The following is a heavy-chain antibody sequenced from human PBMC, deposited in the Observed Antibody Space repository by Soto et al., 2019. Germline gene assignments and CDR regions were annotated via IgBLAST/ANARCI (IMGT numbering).Heavy chain of an antibody. Sequence: QVQLQESGPGLVKPSETLSLTCTVSGGSISSYYWSWIRQPPGKGLEWIGYIYYSGSTNYNPSLKSRVTISVDTSKNQFSLKLSSVTAADTAVYYCARRLGRGLVDYWGQGTLVTVSS. CDR3: ARRLGRGLVDY. CDR2: IYYSGST. J-gene: IGHJ4*02. D-gene: IGHD3-10*01. CDR1: GGSISSYY. V-gene: IGHV4-59*01.